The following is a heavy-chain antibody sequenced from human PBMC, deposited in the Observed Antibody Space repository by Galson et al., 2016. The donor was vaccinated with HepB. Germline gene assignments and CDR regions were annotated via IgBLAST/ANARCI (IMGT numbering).Heavy chain of an antibody. V-gene: IGHV1-46*01. Sequence: SVKVSCKASGHTFTTYYMHWVRQAPGQGLEWMGIIYPNDGTTNYAQKFQGRVTLTRDTSTDTVYMEVSSLRAEDTAVYYCAKASGYSNTWLNFWGQGTLVTVSS. CDR1: GHTFTTYY. D-gene: IGHD5-12*01. CDR2: IYPNDGTT. J-gene: IGHJ5*01. CDR3: AKASGYSNTWLNF.